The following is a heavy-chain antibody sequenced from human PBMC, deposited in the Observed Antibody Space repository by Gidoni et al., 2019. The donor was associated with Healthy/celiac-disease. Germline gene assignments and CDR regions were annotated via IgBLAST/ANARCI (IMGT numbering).Heavy chain of an antibody. CDR2: ISGSGGNT. CDR1: GFTFSSYA. J-gene: IGHJ4*02. CDR3: AKSGLSGSYY. D-gene: IGHD1-26*01. Sequence: EVQLLESGGGLVKPGGSLRRSCAASGFTFSSYAMNWVRQAPGKGLEWVSAISGSGGNTYYADSVKGRFTISRDNSKNTLYLQMNSLRAEDTAVYYCAKSGLSGSYYWGQGTLVTVSS. V-gene: IGHV3-23*01.